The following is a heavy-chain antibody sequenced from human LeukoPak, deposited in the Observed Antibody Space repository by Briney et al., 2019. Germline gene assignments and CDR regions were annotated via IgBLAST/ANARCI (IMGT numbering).Heavy chain of an antibody. V-gene: IGHV3-23*01. Sequence: GGSLRLSCAASGFTFSSYAMSWVRQAPGKGLEWVSAISASGGSTYYADSVKGRFTISRDSPKNTLYLQMNSLRAEDTAVYYCAKSEQRYGGGGSCPLSSFDIWSQGTMVTVSS. CDR3: AKSEQRYGGGGSCPLSSFDI. CDR1: GFTFSSYA. D-gene: IGHD2-15*01. J-gene: IGHJ3*02. CDR2: ISASGGST.